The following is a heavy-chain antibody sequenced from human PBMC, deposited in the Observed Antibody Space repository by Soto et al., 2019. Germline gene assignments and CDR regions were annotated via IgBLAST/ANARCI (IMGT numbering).Heavy chain of an antibody. D-gene: IGHD3-3*01. V-gene: IGHV3-23*01. CDR1: GFTFSAYV. CDR3: AKEERSFGEGY. CDR2: ISGSGDGT. J-gene: IGHJ4*02. Sequence: EAQLLESGGGLAQPGGSLRLSCAASGFTFSAYVMSGVRQAPGKGLEWVSGISGSGDGTYYADSVKGRFTISRDNSKNTLYLQMNSLRAEDTAVYYCAKEERSFGEGYWGQGTLVTVSS.